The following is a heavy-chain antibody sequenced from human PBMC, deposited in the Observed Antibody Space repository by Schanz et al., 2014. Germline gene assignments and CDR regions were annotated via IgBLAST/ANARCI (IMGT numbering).Heavy chain of an antibody. Sequence: QVQLVQSGTQVKKPGASVKVSCKASGYTLSAYSLHWVRQAPGQGLEWMGIVNPSGGSTTYAQKFRGRVTMTRNTSMSTAYIELHILTSEDTAVYYCARGRTFDYWGQGTLVTVSS. J-gene: IGHJ4*02. CDR1: GYTLSAYS. CDR2: VNPSGGST. V-gene: IGHV1-46*01. CDR3: ARGRTFDY.